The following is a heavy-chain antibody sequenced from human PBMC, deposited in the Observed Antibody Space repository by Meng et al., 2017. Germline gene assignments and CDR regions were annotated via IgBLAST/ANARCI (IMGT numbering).Heavy chain of an antibody. J-gene: IGHJ4*02. V-gene: IGHV3-74*01. CDR3: LDEAPRSDY. CDR1: GFTFNNYW. D-gene: IGHD1-1*01. Sequence: EVHLVAPGCGLVPPGGSLIRSFAASGFTFNNYWMPWVRQVPGKGLVWVSRISGDGSITNYADSVKGRFTISRDNAKNTLYLQMNSLRPEDTAVYYCLDEAPRSDYWGQGSLVTVSS. CDR2: ISGDGSIT.